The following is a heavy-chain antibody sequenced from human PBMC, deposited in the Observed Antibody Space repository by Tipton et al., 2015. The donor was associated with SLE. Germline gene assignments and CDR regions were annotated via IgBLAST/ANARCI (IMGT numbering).Heavy chain of an antibody. V-gene: IGHV3-64*01. J-gene: IGHJ4*02. D-gene: IGHD6-6*01. CDR3: ARAVGSSSPGYFDY. Sequence: SLRLSCAASGFTFSSYAMHWVRQAPGKGLEYVSAISSNGGSTYYANSVKGRFTISRDNSKNTLYLQMGSLRAEDMAAYYCARAVGSSSPGYFDYWGQGTLVTVSS. CDR1: GFTFSSYA. CDR2: ISSNGGST.